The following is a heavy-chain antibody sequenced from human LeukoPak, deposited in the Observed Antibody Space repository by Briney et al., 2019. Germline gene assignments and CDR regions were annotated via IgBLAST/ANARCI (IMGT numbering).Heavy chain of an antibody. Sequence: GGSLRLSCAGAGYTFSNYGMSWVRQAPGKRLEWVSVISRSGTETYHADSVRGRFTISRDNAKNTLYLQMNSLRAEDTAVYYCAKKSPDSSGNPAYDWGQGTLVTVSS. V-gene: IGHV3-23*01. CDR2: ISRSGTET. CDR3: AKKSPDSSGNPAYD. J-gene: IGHJ4*02. D-gene: IGHD4-23*01. CDR1: GYTFSNYG.